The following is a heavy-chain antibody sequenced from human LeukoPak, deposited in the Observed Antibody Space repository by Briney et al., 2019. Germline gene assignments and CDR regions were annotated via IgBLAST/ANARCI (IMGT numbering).Heavy chain of an antibody. V-gene: IGHV3-11*04. CDR2: ISSSSSTI. CDR1: GFTFSDYY. CDR3: AGGGGSGYYYGVLYAFDI. Sequence: GGSLRLSCAASGFTFSDYYMSWIRQAPGKGLEWVSYISSSSSTIYYADSVKGRFTISRDNAKNSLYLQMNSLRAEDTAVYYCAGGGGSGYYYGVLYAFDIWGQGTMVTVSS. D-gene: IGHD3-22*01. J-gene: IGHJ3*02.